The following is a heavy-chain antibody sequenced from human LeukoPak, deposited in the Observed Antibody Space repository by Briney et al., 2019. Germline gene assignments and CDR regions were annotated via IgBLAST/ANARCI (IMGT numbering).Heavy chain of an antibody. J-gene: IGHJ4*02. Sequence: GGSLRLSCAASGFTFSSYAMSWVRQAPGKGLEWVSAISGSGGSTYYADSVKGRFTISRDNSKNSLYLQMNSLRAEDTAVYYCARMDSSGYYSAPYFDYWGQGTLVTVSS. D-gene: IGHD3-22*01. CDR1: GFTFSSYA. CDR3: ARMDSSGYYSAPYFDY. V-gene: IGHV3-23*01. CDR2: ISGSGGST.